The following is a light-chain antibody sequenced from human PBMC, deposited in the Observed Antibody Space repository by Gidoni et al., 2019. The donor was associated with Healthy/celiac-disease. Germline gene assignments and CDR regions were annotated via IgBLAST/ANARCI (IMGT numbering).Light chain of an antibody. CDR1: QSIRTTT. V-gene: IGKV1-39*01. Sequence: SHITPSPSTLSASLGDTVSITCRASQSIRTTTVSWYQQRPGKVPNLLIYVASSLETGVPTRFRGSGSGTDFTLTITSLQPEEFATYYCQQTHSFPYTFGQGSKLDI. CDR2: VAS. CDR3: QQTHSFPYT. J-gene: IGKJ2*01.